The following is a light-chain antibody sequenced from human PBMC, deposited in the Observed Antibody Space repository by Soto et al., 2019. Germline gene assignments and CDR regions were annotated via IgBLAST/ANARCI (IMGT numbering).Light chain of an antibody. Sequence: EMVMTQSPATLSVSPGDGATLSCRASQSVGSNLAWFQQKPGQAPRLLIYGASTRATGIPARFSGSRSGTEFTLAISSLQSEDFAVYYCQQYYNWPRSFGQGTKFEIK. CDR1: QSVGSN. CDR3: QQYYNWPRS. J-gene: IGKJ2*01. CDR2: GAS. V-gene: IGKV3-15*01.